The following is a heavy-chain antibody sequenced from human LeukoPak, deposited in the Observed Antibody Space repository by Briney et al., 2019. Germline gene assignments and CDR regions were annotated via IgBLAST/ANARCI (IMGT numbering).Heavy chain of an antibody. J-gene: IGHJ4*02. D-gene: IGHD5-12*01. CDR2: IYYSGST. Sequence: SETLSLTCTVSGGSISSYYWSWIRQPPGKGLEWIGYIYYSGSTNYNPSLKSRVTMSADTSKNQFSLKLTSVAAADTAVYYCARGGGGYAFDYWGQGTLVTVSS. CDR3: ARGGGGYAFDY. V-gene: IGHV4-59*01. CDR1: GGSISSYY.